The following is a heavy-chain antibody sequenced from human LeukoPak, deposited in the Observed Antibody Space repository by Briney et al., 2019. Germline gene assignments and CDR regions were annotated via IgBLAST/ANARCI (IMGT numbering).Heavy chain of an antibody. CDR1: GGSISSYY. CDR2: IYYSEST. D-gene: IGHD4-11*01. Sequence: SETLSLTCTVSGGSISSYYWSWIRQPPGKGLEWIGYIYYSESTNYNPSLKSRVTISVDTSKNQFSLKLSSVTAADTAVYYCARASSKVLGVEYFQHWGQGTLVTVSS. V-gene: IGHV4-59*01. CDR3: ARASSKVLGVEYFQH. J-gene: IGHJ1*01.